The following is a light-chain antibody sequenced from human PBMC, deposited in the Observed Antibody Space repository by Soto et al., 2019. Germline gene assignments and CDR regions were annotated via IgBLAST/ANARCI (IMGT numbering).Light chain of an antibody. J-gene: IGKJ1*01. CDR2: AAA. CDR1: QTISKY. V-gene: IGKV1-39*01. CDR3: QQSYVSPWT. Sequence: DIQMTQSPSSLSASVGDRVTITCRASQTISKYLNWYQQEPGRAPKLLIYAAATLQSGVPSRFSGFGSGTDFTLTISSLQPEDFATYYCQQSYVSPWTFGQGTKVEIK.